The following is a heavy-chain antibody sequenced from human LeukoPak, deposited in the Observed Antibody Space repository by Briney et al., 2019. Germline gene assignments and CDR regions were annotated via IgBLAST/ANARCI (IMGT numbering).Heavy chain of an antibody. J-gene: IGHJ6*02. CDR2: ISSSSSTI. CDR3: AREEGLAVAPQYGMDV. V-gene: IGHV3-48*01. CDR1: GFTFSSYS. Sequence: GGSQRLSCAASGFTFSSYSMNWVRQAPGKGLEWVSYISSSSSTIYYADSVKGRFTISRDNAKNSLYLQMNSLRAEDTAVYYCAREEGLAVAPQYGMDVWGQGTTVTVSS. D-gene: IGHD6-19*01.